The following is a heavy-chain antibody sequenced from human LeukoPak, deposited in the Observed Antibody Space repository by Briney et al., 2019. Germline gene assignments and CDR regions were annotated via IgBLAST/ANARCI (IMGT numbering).Heavy chain of an antibody. CDR3: AKAYSSSWGDAFDI. V-gene: IGHV3-30*18. CDR2: ISYDGSNK. CDR1: GFTFSSYG. J-gene: IGHJ3*02. D-gene: IGHD6-13*01. Sequence: GGSLRLSCAASGFTFSSYGMHWVRQAPGKGLEWVAVISYDGSNKYYADSVKGRFTISRDNSKNTLYPQMNSLRAEDTAVYYCAKAYSSSWGDAFDIWGQGTMVTVSS.